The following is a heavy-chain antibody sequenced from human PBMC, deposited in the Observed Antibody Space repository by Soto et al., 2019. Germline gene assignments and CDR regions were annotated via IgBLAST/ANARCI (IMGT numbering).Heavy chain of an antibody. D-gene: IGHD3-22*01. Sequence: GASVKVSCKASGGTFSSYTISWVRQAPGQGLEWMGRIIPILGIANYAQKFQGRVTITADKSTSTAYMELSSLRSEDTAVYYCARDQDYYDSSGYPTIMGYWGQGTLVTVSS. V-gene: IGHV1-69*04. CDR2: IIPILGIA. J-gene: IGHJ4*02. CDR1: GGTFSSYT. CDR3: ARDQDYYDSSGYPTIMGY.